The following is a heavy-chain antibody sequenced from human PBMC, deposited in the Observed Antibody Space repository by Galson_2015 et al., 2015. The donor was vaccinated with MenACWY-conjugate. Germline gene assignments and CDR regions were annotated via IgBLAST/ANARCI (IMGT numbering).Heavy chain of an antibody. CDR1: GGSASSSGYY. V-gene: IGHV4-61*08. D-gene: IGHD2/OR15-2a*01. CDR3: AREFSY. Sequence: QVQLQESGPGLVKPSETLSLTCTVSGGSASSSGYYCTWIRQPPGKGLEGIELIYDSVTEKYNTSHKGRVTISLDTCKNQVSLKLSSVTAADTDVYYCAREFSYSGQGTLVTVSS. J-gene: IGHJ4*02. CDR2: IYDSVTE.